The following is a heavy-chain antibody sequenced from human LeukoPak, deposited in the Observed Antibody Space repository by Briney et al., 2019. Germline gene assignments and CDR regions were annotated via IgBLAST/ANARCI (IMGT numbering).Heavy chain of an antibody. CDR1: GFTFSLYW. D-gene: IGHD7-27*01. CDR3: VRDGDDY. J-gene: IGHJ4*02. V-gene: IGHV3-7*01. CDR2: IKQDGSER. Sequence: PGGSLRLSCAASGFTFSLYWMSWVRQAPGKGLEWVANIKQDGSERYYVDSVKGRFTISRDNGKNSLYLQMNSLRAEDTAVYYCVRDGDDYWGQGTLVTVSS.